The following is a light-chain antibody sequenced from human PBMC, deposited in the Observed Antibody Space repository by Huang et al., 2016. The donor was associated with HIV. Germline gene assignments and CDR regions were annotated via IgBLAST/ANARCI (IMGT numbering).Light chain of an antibody. J-gene: IGKJ4*01. CDR2: DAS. CDR1: QSVTNY. Sequence: EIVLTQFPATLSLSPGERATLSCRASQSVTNYLAWYQQKPGQAPRLLIYDASNRATGIPARFSGSGAGTDFTLTISSLEPEDFAVYYCQQSSNWPPLTFGGGTKVEIK. V-gene: IGKV3-11*01. CDR3: QQSSNWPPLT.